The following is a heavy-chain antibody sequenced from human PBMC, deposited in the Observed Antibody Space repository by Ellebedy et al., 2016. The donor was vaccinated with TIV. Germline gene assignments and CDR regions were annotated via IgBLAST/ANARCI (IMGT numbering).Heavy chain of an antibody. CDR3: GRRDGYNSGAFDI. V-gene: IGHV1-69*06. CDR1: GGSFNNYA. CDR2: IIPIFGAA. Sequence: ASVKVSCKASGGSFNNYAISWVRQAPGQGLEWMGGIIPIFGAANYARKFQGRVTMTADRSTSTAYMELSSLRSNDTAVYYCGRRDGYNSGAFDIWGQGTMVTVSS. J-gene: IGHJ3*02. D-gene: IGHD5-24*01.